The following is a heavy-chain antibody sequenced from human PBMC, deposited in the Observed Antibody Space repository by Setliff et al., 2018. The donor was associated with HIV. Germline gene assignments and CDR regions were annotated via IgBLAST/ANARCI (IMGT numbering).Heavy chain of an antibody. V-gene: IGHV3-9*01. CDR3: AKDFGVASGYFDL. D-gene: IGHD3-3*01. Sequence: GGSLRLSCAASGFTFDDYAMHWVRQAPGKSLEWVSGISWNSGSIGYADSVKGRFTISRDNAKNSLYLQMNSLRAEDTALYYCAKDFGVASGYFDLWGRGTLVTVSS. J-gene: IGHJ2*01. CDR1: GFTFDDYA. CDR2: ISWNSGSI.